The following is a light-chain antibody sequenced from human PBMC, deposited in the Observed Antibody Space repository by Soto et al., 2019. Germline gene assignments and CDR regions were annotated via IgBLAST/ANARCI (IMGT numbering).Light chain of an antibody. Sequence: QTVVTQEPSFSVSPGGTVTLTCGLSSGSVSTSYYPSWYQQTPGQAPRTLIYSTNTRSSGVPDRCSGSILGNKAALTITGAQADDESDYYCVLYMGSGIAVFGGGTKRTVL. J-gene: IGLJ2*01. CDR1: SGSVSTSYY. CDR2: STN. CDR3: VLYMGSGIAV. V-gene: IGLV8-61*01.